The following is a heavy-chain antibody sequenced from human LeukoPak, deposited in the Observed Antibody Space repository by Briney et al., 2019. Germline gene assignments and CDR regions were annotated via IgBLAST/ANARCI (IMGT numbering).Heavy chain of an antibody. J-gene: IGHJ4*02. Sequence: ASVTVSCKVSGNSISEVSIQWVRQAPGKGLECMGGFDPEEAKMVYAQNFQGRVTMTEDTSTQTAFMELSGLTSDDTAVYYCTTRSGDFWSGFVNWGQGTLVTVSS. CDR2: FDPEEAKM. CDR1: GNSISEVS. D-gene: IGHD3-3*01. V-gene: IGHV1-24*01. CDR3: TTRSGDFWSGFVN.